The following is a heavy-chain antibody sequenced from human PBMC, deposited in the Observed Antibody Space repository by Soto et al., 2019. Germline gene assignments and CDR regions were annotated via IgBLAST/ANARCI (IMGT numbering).Heavy chain of an antibody. CDR3: ARGMYGSGSYYIGDAFDM. CDR2: IYRGGDT. D-gene: IGHD3-10*01. CDR1: GFTVSYNY. Sequence: EVQLVESGGGLIQPGGSLRLSCAVSGFTVSYNYMNWVRQAPGKGLEWVSVIYRGGDTFCADSVKGRFTISRDNSKNTLYLQMNSLRAEDTAVYYCARGMYGSGSYYIGDAFDMWGQGTMVTVSS. V-gene: IGHV3-53*01. J-gene: IGHJ3*02.